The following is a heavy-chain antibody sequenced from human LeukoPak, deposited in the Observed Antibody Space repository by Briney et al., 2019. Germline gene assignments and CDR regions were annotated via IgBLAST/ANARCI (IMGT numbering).Heavy chain of an antibody. J-gene: IGHJ6*04. CDR3: ARGGVRGATHLFMDV. D-gene: IGHD3-10*01. Sequence: VGSLRLSCAASGFTFSNYDMYWVRQPTGKGLEWVSAINTAGDTYYLGSVKGRFTISRENAKNSLYLQMNSLRAGDTAVYYCARGGVRGATHLFMDVWGKGTTVTISS. V-gene: IGHV3-13*01. CDR1: GFTFSNYD. CDR2: INTAGDT.